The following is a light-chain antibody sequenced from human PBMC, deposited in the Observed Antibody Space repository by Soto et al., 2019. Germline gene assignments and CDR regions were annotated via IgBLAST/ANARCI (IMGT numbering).Light chain of an antibody. Sequence: EIVLTQSPATLSVSPGERVTLSCRASQDIRSSLAWYQQKPGQAPRLLIYGASIRATAVPARFTAGGSGTEFTLTISSLQSDDLAVYYCQQYDKWPRTFGQGTKGDIK. CDR1: QDIRSS. CDR3: QQYDKWPRT. CDR2: GAS. J-gene: IGKJ1*01. V-gene: IGKV3-15*01.